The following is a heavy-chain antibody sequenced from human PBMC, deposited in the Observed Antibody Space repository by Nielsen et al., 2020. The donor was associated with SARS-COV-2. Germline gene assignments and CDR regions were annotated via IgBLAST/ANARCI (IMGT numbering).Heavy chain of an antibody. CDR2: IYYSGST. D-gene: IGHD6-19*01. CDR3: ARDKAVGWFDP. V-gene: IGHV4-59*12. Sequence: SETLSLTCTVSGGSISSYYWSWIRQPPGKGLEWIGYIYYSGSTNYNPSLKSRVTISVDKSKNQFSLKLSSVTAADTAVYYCARDKAVGWFDPWGQGTLATVSS. J-gene: IGHJ5*02. CDR1: GGSISSYY.